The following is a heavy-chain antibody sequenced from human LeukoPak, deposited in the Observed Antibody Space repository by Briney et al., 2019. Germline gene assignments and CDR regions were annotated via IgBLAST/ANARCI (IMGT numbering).Heavy chain of an antibody. Sequence: GGSLRLSCAASGFTFSSYWMSWVRQAPGKGLEWVANIKQDGSEKYYVDSVKGRFTISRDNAKNSLYLQMNSLRAEDTAVYYCARVITSYSSSWKPPGAFDIWGQGTMVTVSS. D-gene: IGHD6-13*01. CDR1: GFTFSSYW. V-gene: IGHV3-7*01. CDR2: IKQDGSEK. CDR3: ARVITSYSSSWKPPGAFDI. J-gene: IGHJ3*02.